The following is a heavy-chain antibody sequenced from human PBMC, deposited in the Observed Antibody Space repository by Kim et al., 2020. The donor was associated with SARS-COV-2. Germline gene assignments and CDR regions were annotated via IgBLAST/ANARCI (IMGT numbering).Heavy chain of an antibody. CDR1: GYTFTSYG. D-gene: IGHD6-13*01. J-gene: IGHJ4*02. Sequence: ASVKVSCKASGYTFTSYGISWVRQAPGQGLEWMGWISAYNGNTNYAQKLQGRVTMTTDTSTSTAYMELRSLRSDDTAVYYCARDLGAGYSSSWSKETFDYWGQGTLVTVSS. CDR3: ARDLGAGYSSSWSKETFDY. CDR2: ISAYNGNT. V-gene: IGHV1-18*04.